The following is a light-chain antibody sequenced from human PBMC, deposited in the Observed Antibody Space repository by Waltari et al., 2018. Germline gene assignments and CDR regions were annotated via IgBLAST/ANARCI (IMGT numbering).Light chain of an antibody. CDR1: SIRSYY. Sequence: SSELTQDPAVSVAMGQTVRITCQGDSIRSYYASWYQQRTGQAPILVMYDKNNRPSGVPYRFSGSSSHNTASLTITGAQAEDEASYYCHSRDASGVTGSFGGGTKLTVL. V-gene: IGLV3-19*01. CDR3: HSRDASGVTGS. CDR2: DKN. J-gene: IGLJ2*01.